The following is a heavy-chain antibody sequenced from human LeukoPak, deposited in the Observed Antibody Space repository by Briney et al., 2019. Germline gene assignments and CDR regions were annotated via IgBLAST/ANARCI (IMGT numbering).Heavy chain of an antibody. D-gene: IGHD3-10*01. CDR1: GGSVSSGSYY. Sequence: PSETLSLTCTLSGGSVSSGSYYGSWIRQPPGKGLEWIGYIYYSGSTNYNPSLKSRVTISVDTSKNQFSLKLSSVTAADTAVYYCARVYRYGSGSYYNADFDYWGQGTLVTVSS. V-gene: IGHV4-61*01. CDR3: ARVYRYGSGSYYNADFDY. CDR2: IYYSGST. J-gene: IGHJ4*02.